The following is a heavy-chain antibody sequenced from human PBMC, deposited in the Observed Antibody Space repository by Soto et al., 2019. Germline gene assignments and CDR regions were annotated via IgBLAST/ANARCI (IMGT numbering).Heavy chain of an antibody. V-gene: IGHV4-61*01. Sequence: LSLTCSVSGGSVSDKTYYWSWIRQPPGKRLEWIGYVYYSGTTNYNPSLKSRVTISVDLSKNRFSLRLSSVTTADTALYYCARTTAVPNTLRSRYFFDYWGQGTLVTVSS. CDR2: VYYSGTT. J-gene: IGHJ4*02. D-gene: IGHD4-17*01. CDR3: ARTTAVPNTLRSRYFFDY. CDR1: GGSVSDKTYY.